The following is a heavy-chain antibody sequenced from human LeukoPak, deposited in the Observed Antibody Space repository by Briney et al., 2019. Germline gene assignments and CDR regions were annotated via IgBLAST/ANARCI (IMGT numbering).Heavy chain of an antibody. CDR1: GGSISSSSYY. CDR3: FNSDHKEKVD. J-gene: IGHJ4*02. V-gene: IGHV4-39*07. Sequence: SETLSLTCTVSGGSISSSSYYWGWIRQPPGKGLEWIGSIYYSGSTYYNPSLKSRVTISVDTSKNQFSLKLSSVTAADTAVYYCFNSDHKEKVDWGQGTLVTVSS. CDR2: IYYSGST. D-gene: IGHD4-23*01.